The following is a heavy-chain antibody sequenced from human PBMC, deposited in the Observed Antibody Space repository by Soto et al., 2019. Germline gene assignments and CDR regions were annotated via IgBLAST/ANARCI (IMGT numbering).Heavy chain of an antibody. CDR1: GYTFTSYD. CDR2: INVINGNA. J-gene: IGHJ4*02. V-gene: IGHV1-3*01. Sequence: ASVKVSCKASGYTFTSYDMHWVRQAPGQRLEWMGRINVINGNAYYSQRFQGRATFTRDTSASTGYMELSSLISGDTAVYYCVGSRGWWAFHYWGQGTVVTVSS. D-gene: IGHD6-19*01. CDR3: VGSRGWWAFHY.